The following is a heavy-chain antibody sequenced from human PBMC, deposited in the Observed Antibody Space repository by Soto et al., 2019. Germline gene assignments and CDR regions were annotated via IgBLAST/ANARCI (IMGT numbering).Heavy chain of an antibody. D-gene: IGHD4-17*01. CDR1: GGSISSGDYY. V-gene: IGHV4-30-4*01. Sequence: PSETLSLTCTVSGGSISSGDYYWSWIRQPPGKGLEWIGYIYYSGSTYYNPSLKSRVTISVDTSKNQFSLKLSSVTAADTAVYYCAKGLHYVPVDYWGQGTLVTVSS. CDR2: IYYSGST. CDR3: AKGLHYVPVDY. J-gene: IGHJ4*02.